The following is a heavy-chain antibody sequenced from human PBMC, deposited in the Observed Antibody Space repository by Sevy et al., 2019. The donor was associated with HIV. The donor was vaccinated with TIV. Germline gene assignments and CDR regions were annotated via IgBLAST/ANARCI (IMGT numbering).Heavy chain of an antibody. Sequence: GGSLRLSCAASGFTFSSYSVNWVRQAPGKGLEWVSSISSSSSYIYYAHSVKGRFTISRDNAKNSLYLQMNSLRAEDTAVYYCARDGYYEPAFDIWGQGTMVTVSS. V-gene: IGHV3-21*01. CDR3: ARDGYYEPAFDI. D-gene: IGHD3-22*01. J-gene: IGHJ3*02. CDR2: ISSSSSYI. CDR1: GFTFSSYS.